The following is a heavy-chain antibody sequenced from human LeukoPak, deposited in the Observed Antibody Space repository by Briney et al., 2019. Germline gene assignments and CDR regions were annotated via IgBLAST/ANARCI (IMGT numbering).Heavy chain of an antibody. CDR2: ISYDGSNK. CDR1: GFTFSDYG. CDR3: AKDRPGYSSGWFPYGMDV. J-gene: IGHJ6*02. Sequence: GGSLRLSCAASGFTFSDYGMHWVRQAPGKGLEWVAVISYDGSNKYYADSVKGRFTISRDNSKNTLYLQMNSLRAEDTAVFYCAKDRPGYSSGWFPYGMDVWGQGTTVTVSS. V-gene: IGHV3-30*02. D-gene: IGHD6-19*01.